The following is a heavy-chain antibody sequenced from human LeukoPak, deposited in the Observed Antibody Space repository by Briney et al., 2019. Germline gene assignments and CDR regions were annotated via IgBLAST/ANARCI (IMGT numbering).Heavy chain of an antibody. D-gene: IGHD3-10*01. V-gene: IGHV4-4*07. CDR3: ARDRLGEFYYGSGSYYSAGSYWFDP. CDR1: GGSISSYY. CDR2: IYTSGST. Sequence: PSETLSLTCTVSGGSISSYYWSWIRQPAGKGLEWIGRIYTSGSTNYNPSLKSRVTMSVDTSKNQFSLKLSSVTAADTAVYYCARDRLGEFYYGSGSYYSAGSYWFDPWGQGTLVTVSS. J-gene: IGHJ5*02.